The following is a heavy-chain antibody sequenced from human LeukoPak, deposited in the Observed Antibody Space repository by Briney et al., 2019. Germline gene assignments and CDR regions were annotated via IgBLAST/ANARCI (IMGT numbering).Heavy chain of an antibody. CDR2: IYYTGST. CDR3: ARGDSNWNYEEMDAFDI. CDR1: GYSISSGYY. Sequence: SETLSLTCSVSGYSISSGYYWGWVRQPPGKGLEWIGSIYYTGSTYYNPSLKSRVTISLETSKNQFSLKLSSVTAADTAVYYCARGDSNWNYEEMDAFDIWGQGTMVTVSS. J-gene: IGHJ3*02. D-gene: IGHD1-7*01. V-gene: IGHV4-38-2*02.